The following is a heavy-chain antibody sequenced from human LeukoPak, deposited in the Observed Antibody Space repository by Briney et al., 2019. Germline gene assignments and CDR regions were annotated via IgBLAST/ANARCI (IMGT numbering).Heavy chain of an antibody. J-gene: IGHJ6*02. CDR3: AKILDDYYYFGMDV. D-gene: IGHD1-26*01. CDR1: GFTFSSYA. Sequence: PGGSLRLSCAASGFTFSSYAMSWVRQAPGKGLGWVSTISGSGGTTYYADSVKGRFIISRDNSKNTLFLQMNSLRAEDTAVYYCAKILDDYYYFGMDVWGQGTTVAVSS. CDR2: ISGSGGTT. V-gene: IGHV3-23*01.